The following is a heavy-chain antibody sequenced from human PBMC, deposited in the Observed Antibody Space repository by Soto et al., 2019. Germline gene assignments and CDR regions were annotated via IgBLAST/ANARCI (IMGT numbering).Heavy chain of an antibody. CDR2: IVPMFGTS. CDR1: GGTSTRYA. CDR3: NRGSEYDFWSGYL. J-gene: IGHJ4*02. Sequence: QERLVQSGAEVRKPGSSVKVSCKVTGGTSTRYAIYWVRQAPGQGLEWMGGIVPMFGTSKYAQKFQGRVTITADTSTNIAYMELRSLRSEDTAVYYCNRGSEYDFWSGYLWGQGTLVSVSS. V-gene: IGHV1-69*06. D-gene: IGHD3-3*01.